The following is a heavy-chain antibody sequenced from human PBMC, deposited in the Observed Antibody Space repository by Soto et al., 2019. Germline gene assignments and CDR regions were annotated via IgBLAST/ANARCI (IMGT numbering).Heavy chain of an antibody. CDR2: INHSGNT. V-gene: IGHV4-34*01. CDR1: GASLSDNY. J-gene: IGHJ5*02. Sequence: SETLSLTCAVYGASLSDNYCNWLRQPPGKGLEWIGEINHSGNTNYNPSLRSRVTISIDTSKNQLSLNLRSVDAADKAVYYCARGRGDFDAWGQGTPVTVSS. D-gene: IGHD2-21*01. CDR3: ARGRGDFDA.